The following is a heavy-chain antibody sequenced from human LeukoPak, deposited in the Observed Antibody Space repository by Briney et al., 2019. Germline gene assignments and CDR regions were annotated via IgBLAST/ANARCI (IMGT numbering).Heavy chain of an antibody. CDR1: GGSISSSSDY. CDR2: IYYSGST. Sequence: SETLSLTCTVSGGSISSSSDYWGWIRQPPGKGLEWIGSIYYSGSTYYNPSLKSRVTISVDTSKNQFSLKLSSVTAADTAVYYCARHGRSSSWDLDYWGQGTLVTVSS. V-gene: IGHV4-39*01. CDR3: ARHGRSSSWDLDY. D-gene: IGHD6-13*01. J-gene: IGHJ4*02.